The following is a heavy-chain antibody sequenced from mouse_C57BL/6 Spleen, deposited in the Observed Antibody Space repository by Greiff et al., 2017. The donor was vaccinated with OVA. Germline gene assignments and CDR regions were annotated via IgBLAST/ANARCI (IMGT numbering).Heavy chain of an antibody. D-gene: IGHD1-1*01. CDR1: GYTFTSYW. CDR2: INPSSGYN. CDR3: ASGQYYGSEAWFAY. J-gene: IGHJ3*01. Sequence: QVHVKQSGAELAKPGASVKLSCKASGYTFTSYWMHWVKQRPGQGLEWIGYINPSSGYNKYDQKFKDKATLTADKSSSTAYMQLSSLTYEDSAVYYCASGQYYGSEAWFAYWGQGTLVTVSA. V-gene: IGHV1-7*01.